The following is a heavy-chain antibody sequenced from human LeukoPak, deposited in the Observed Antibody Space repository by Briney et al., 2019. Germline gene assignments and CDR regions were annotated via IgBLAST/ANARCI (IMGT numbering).Heavy chain of an antibody. V-gene: IGHV1-2*02. CDR2: INPNSGGT. J-gene: IGHJ4*02. CDR1: GYTFTDYY. Sequence: ASVKVSCKTSGYTFTDYYMHWVRQAPGQGLEWMGWINPNSGGTNYAQKFQGRVTMTRDTSISTAYMELSRLRSDDTAVYYCARASYYYDSSGYPGYYFDYWGQGTLVTVSS. D-gene: IGHD3-22*01. CDR3: ARASYYYDSSGYPGYYFDY.